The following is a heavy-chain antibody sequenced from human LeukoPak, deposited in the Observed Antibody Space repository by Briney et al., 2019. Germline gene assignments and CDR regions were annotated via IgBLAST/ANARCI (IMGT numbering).Heavy chain of an antibody. CDR1: GFTFSSYA. CDR3: AKRYGTSGFNWFDP. Sequence: PGGSLRLSCAASGFTFSSYAMHWVRQAPGKGLEWVSTISGNGDSTYYADSVKGRFTISRDNSKNTLYLQMNSLRAEDTAVYYCAKRYGTSGFNWFDPWGQGTLVTVSS. D-gene: IGHD6-19*01. CDR2: ISGNGDST. V-gene: IGHV3-23*01. J-gene: IGHJ5*02.